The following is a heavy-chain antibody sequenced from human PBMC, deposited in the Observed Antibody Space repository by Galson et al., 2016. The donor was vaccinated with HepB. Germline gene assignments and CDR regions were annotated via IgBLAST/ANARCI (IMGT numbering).Heavy chain of an antibody. V-gene: IGHV3-11*01. CDR1: GFTFSDHY. Sequence: SLRLSCAASGFTFSDHYMTWIRKAPGKGLEWVAYINTSGRTIYYADSVKGRFTISRDNAKNSLYLQMNSLRAEDTALYYCAKDKQLLWSGGIDYWGQGTLVTVSS. J-gene: IGHJ4*02. D-gene: IGHD2-2*01. CDR2: INTSGRTI. CDR3: AKDKQLLWSGGIDY.